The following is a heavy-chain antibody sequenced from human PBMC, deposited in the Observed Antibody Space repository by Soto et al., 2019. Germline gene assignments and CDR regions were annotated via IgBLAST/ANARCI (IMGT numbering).Heavy chain of an antibody. CDR3: AAGPSSGSYYTWFDP. Sequence: ASVKVSCKASGYTFTGYYMHWVRQAPGQGLEWMGWINPNRGGTNYAQKFKGWVTMTRDTSISTAYMELSRLRSDDTAVYYCAAGPSSGSYYTWFDPWGQGTLVTVSS. J-gene: IGHJ5*02. D-gene: IGHD1-26*01. CDR1: GYTFTGYY. CDR2: INPNRGGT. V-gene: IGHV1-2*04.